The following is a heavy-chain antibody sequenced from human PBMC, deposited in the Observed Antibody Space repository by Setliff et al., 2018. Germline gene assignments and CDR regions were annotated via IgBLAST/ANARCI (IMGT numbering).Heavy chain of an antibody. CDR3: ARTINFLGSGTWGYMDV. CDR1: GASVRTYY. CDR2: IDHGGGS. D-gene: IGHD3-10*01. Sequence: PSETLSLTCTVSGASVRTYYWSWVRQPPGKRLEWIGDIDHGGGSSYNPSLQSRVTLSLDTSENEFSLRLTSVTAADTAVYFCARTINFLGSGTWGYMDVWGKGTTVTVSS. V-gene: IGHV4-34*01. J-gene: IGHJ6*03.